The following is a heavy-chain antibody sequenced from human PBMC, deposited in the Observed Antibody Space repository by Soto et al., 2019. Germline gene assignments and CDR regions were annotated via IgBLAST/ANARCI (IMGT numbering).Heavy chain of an antibody. J-gene: IGHJ4*02. V-gene: IGHV1-3*01. CDR3: ARGSTTEKVDS. CDR2: INAGNGNT. Sequence: ASVKVSCKASGYTFTSYAMHWVRQAPGQRLEWMGWINAGNGNTKYSQKFQGRVTITRDTSMNQFSLALTSVTAADTAIYYCARGSTTEKVDSWGQGILVTVSS. CDR1: GYTFTSYA.